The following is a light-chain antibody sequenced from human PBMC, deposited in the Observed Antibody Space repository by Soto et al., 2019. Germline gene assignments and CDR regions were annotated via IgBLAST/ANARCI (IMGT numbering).Light chain of an antibody. Sequence: IQKPPSPASRSASGGARVTITCLASQGISSWLAWYQQKPGKAPKLLIYAASTLQSGVPSRFSGSGSGTDFTLTISGLQSEDFATYYCQQYYSYPWTFGQGTKV. J-gene: IGKJ1*01. V-gene: IGKV1-8*01. CDR3: QQYYSYPWT. CDR2: AAS. CDR1: QGISSW.